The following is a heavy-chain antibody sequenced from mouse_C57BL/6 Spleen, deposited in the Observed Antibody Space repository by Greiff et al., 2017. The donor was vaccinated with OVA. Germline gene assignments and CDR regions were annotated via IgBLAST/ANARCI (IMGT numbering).Heavy chain of an antibody. V-gene: IGHV7-3*01. D-gene: IGHD4-1*01. CDR2: IRNKANGYTT. Sequence: EVMLVESGGGLVQPGGSLSLSCAASGFTFTDYYMSWVRQPPGKALEWLGFIRNKANGYTTEYSASVKGRFTISRDNSQSILYLQMNALRAEDSATYYCASLGTGAMDYWGQGTSVTVSS. J-gene: IGHJ4*01. CDR1: GFTFTDYY. CDR3: ASLGTGAMDY.